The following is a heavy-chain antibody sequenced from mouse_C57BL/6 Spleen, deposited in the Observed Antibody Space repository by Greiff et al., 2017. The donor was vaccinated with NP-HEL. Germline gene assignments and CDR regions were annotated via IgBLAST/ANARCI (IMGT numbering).Heavy chain of an antibody. Sequence: QVQLQQPGTELVKPGASVKLSCKASGYTFTSYWMHWVKQRPGQGLEWIGNINPSNGGTNYNEKFKSKATLTVDKSSSTAYMQLSSLTSEDSAVYYCARGGTGYYDYPYWYFDVWGTGTTVAVSS. CDR3: ARGGTGYYDYPYWYFDV. CDR2: INPSNGGT. CDR1: GYTFTSYW. D-gene: IGHD2-4*01. J-gene: IGHJ1*03. V-gene: IGHV1-53*01.